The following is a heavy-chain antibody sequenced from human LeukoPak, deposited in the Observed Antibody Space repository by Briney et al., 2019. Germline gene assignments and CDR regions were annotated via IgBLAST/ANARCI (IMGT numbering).Heavy chain of an antibody. V-gene: IGHV1-69*06. Sequence: SVKVSCKASGGSFGNYAINWVRQAPGQGREWMGGIIPTLGTTNYAQEFLGRLTITAYKSSATAYMELRSLRSEDTAVYYCARGGSAGSYYYYYGMNVWGQGTTVTVSS. J-gene: IGHJ6*02. CDR3: ARGGSAGSYYYYYGMNV. CDR2: IIPTLGTT. D-gene: IGHD1-1*01. CDR1: GGSFGNYA.